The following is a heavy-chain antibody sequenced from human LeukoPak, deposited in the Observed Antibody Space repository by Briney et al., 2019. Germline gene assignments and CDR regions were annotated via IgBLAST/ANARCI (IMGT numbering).Heavy chain of an antibody. V-gene: IGHV1-46*01. CDR3: SRGPDAGNGHYLSHYYYYYYMDV. J-gene: IGHJ6*03. Sequence: ASVKVSCKASGYTFTSYYMHWVRQAPGQGLEWMGIINPSGGSTSYAQKFQGRVTMTRDTSTSTVYMELSSLRSEDTAVYYCSRGPDAGNGHYLSHYYYYYYMDVWGKGTTVTVSS. CDR2: INPSGGST. D-gene: IGHD4-17*01. CDR1: GYTFTSYY.